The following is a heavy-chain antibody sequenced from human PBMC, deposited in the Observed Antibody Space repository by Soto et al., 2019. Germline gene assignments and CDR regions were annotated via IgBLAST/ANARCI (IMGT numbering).Heavy chain of an antibody. Sequence: VASVKVSCKASGYTFTSYGISWVRQAPGQGLEWMGWISAYNGNTNYAQKLQGRVTMTTDTSTSTAYMELRSLRSDDTAVYYCARDEGRAAAGHGTFDYWGQGTLVTVSS. V-gene: IGHV1-18*01. CDR2: ISAYNGNT. CDR3: ARDEGRAAAGHGTFDY. CDR1: GYTFTSYG. J-gene: IGHJ4*02. D-gene: IGHD6-13*01.